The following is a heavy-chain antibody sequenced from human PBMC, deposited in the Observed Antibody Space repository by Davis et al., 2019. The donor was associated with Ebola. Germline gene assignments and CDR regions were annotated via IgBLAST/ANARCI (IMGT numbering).Heavy chain of an antibody. CDR3: ARGGTTVTTPLDY. CDR2: ISSDGSST. CDR1: EFTFSSYW. V-gene: IGHV3-74*01. Sequence: GESLKISCAASEFTFSSYWMHWVRQAPGKGLVWVSRISSDGSSTSYADSVKGRFTLSRDNAKNTLYLQMNSLRAEDTAVYYCARGGTTVTTPLDYWGQGTLVTVSS. D-gene: IGHD4-17*01. J-gene: IGHJ4*02.